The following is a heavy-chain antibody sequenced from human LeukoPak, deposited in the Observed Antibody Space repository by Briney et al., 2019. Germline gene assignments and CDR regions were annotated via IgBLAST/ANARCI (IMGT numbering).Heavy chain of an antibody. CDR2: ISGSGGST. CDR1: GFTFSNYA. V-gene: IGHV3-23*01. CDR3: AKGGVDH. D-gene: IGHD4-17*01. Sequence: GGSLRLSCAASGFTFSNYAMSWVRQAPGKGLEWVSTISGSGGSTYYADSVKGRFTISRDNSRNTLSLQMNNLRAEDTAIYYCAKGGVDHWGQGTLVTVSS. J-gene: IGHJ4*02.